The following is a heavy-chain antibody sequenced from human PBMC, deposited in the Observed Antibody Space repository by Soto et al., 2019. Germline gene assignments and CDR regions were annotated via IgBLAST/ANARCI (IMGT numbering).Heavy chain of an antibody. Sequence: ASVKVSCKASGYTFTGYYMHWVRQAPGQGLEWMGWINPNSGGANYTQKFQGWVTMTRDTSISTAYMELSRLRSDDTAVYYCARASYYYDSTGYPCLFDYWGQGTLVTVSS. CDR3: ARASYYYDSTGYPCLFDY. CDR1: GYTFTGYY. CDR2: INPNSGGA. J-gene: IGHJ4*02. V-gene: IGHV1-2*04. D-gene: IGHD3-22*01.